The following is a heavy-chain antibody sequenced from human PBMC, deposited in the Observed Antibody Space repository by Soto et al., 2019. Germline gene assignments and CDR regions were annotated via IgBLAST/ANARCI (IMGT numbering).Heavy chain of an antibody. CDR2: ISGSGGST. Sequence: EVQLLESGGGLVQPGGSLRLSCAASGFTFSSYAMSWVRQAPGKGLEWVSAISGSGGSTYYADSVKGRFTISRDNSKNTLYLQMNSLRAEDTAVYYCAKDDGSSSNYYYYGMDVWGQGTTVTVSS. CDR1: GFTFSSYA. D-gene: IGHD6-6*01. V-gene: IGHV3-23*01. J-gene: IGHJ6*02. CDR3: AKDDGSSSNYYYYGMDV.